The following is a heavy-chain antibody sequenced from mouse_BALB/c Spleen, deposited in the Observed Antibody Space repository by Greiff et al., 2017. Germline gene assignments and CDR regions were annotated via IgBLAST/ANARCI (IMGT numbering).Heavy chain of an antibody. D-gene: IGHD3-2*02. CDR2: INPGSGGT. J-gene: IGHJ4*01. V-gene: IGHV1-54*03. CDR3: ARSGNAMDN. Sequence: VKLQESGAELVRPGTSVKVSCKASGYAFTNYLIEWVKQRPGQGLEWIGVINPGSGGTNYNEKFKGKATLTADKSSSTAYMQLSSLTSDDSAVYFCARSGNAMDNWGQGTSVTVSS. CDR1: GYAFTNYL.